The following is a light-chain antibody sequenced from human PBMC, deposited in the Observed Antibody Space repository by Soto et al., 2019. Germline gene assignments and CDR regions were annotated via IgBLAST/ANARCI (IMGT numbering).Light chain of an antibody. CDR3: QQYDNLPLT. V-gene: IGKV1-33*01. Sequence: DIRMTQSPSSLSTSVGDRVTITCQASQDISNYLNWYQQKPGKAPKLLIYDASNLKTGVPSRFSGSGSGTDFTFTISSLQPEDIATYYCQQYDNLPLTFGGGTKVEIK. J-gene: IGKJ4*01. CDR1: QDISNY. CDR2: DAS.